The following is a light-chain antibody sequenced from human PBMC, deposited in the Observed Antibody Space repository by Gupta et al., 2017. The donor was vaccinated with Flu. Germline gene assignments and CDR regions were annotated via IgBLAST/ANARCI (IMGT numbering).Light chain of an antibody. CDR2: AAS. J-gene: IGKJ4*01. Sequence: PSSLSASVGDRVTITCRASQDIGSYVAWYQQKAGKTPKLLIYAASSLQSGVPPRFADSGSGSVFTLTIISLQPEDVATYYCQKDNSAPPTFGGGTKVEIK. V-gene: IGKV1-27*01. CDR3: QKDNSAPPT. CDR1: QDIGSY.